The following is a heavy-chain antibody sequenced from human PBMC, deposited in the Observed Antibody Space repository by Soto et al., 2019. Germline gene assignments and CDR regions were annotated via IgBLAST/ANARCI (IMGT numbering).Heavy chain of an antibody. CDR3: AKARAMTDYGVDY. D-gene: IGHD4-17*01. CDR1: GFTFSSYA. J-gene: IGHJ4*02. Sequence: GGSLRLSCAASGFTFSSYAMSWVRQAPGKGLEWVSAISGSGGSTYYADSVKGRFTISRDNSKNTLYLQMNSLRDEDTAVYHCAKARAMTDYGVDYWGQGTLVTAPQ. CDR2: ISGSGGST. V-gene: IGHV3-23*01.